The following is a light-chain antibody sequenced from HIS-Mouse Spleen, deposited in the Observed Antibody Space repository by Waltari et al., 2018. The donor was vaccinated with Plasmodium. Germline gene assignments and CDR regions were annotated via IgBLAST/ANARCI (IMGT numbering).Light chain of an antibody. Sequence: SYELTQPPSASVSPGQTASITCSGDKLGEKYACWYQQKPGQSPVLVIYQDSKRPSGSPERFSGSNSGNTATLTISGTQAMDEADYYCQAWDSSTAVFGGGTKLTVL. J-gene: IGLJ2*01. CDR3: QAWDSSTAV. V-gene: IGLV3-1*01. CDR1: KLGEKY. CDR2: QDS.